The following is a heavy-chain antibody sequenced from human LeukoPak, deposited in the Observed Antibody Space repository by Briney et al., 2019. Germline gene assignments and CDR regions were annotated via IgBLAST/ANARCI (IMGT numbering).Heavy chain of an antibody. CDR3: ARDSLAVAGRGHFDY. CDR1: GGSISSSNW. Sequence: SETLSLTCAVSGGSISSSNWWSWVRQPPGKGLEWIGEIYHSGSTNYNPSLKSRVTISVDKSKNQFSLKLSSVNAADTAVYYCARDSLAVAGRGHFDYWGQGTLVTVSS. V-gene: IGHV4-4*02. D-gene: IGHD6-19*01. CDR2: IYHSGST. J-gene: IGHJ4*02.